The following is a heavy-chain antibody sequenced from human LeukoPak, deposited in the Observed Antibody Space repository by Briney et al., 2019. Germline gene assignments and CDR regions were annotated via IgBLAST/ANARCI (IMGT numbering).Heavy chain of an antibody. CDR3: ARVKEVAVVVVPAALDY. J-gene: IGHJ4*02. CDR2: ISSSSSYI. D-gene: IGHD2-2*01. V-gene: IGHV3-21*01. Sequence: PGGSLRLSCAASGFTLSSYAMSWVRQAPGKGLEWVSSISSSSSYIYYADSVKGRFTISRDNAKNSLYLQMNSLRAEDTAVYYCARVKEVAVVVVPAALDYWAREPWSPSPQ. CDR1: GFTLSSYA.